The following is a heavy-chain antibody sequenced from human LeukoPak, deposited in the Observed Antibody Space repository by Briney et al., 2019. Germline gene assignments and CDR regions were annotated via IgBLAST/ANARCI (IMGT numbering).Heavy chain of an antibody. Sequence: GGSLRLSCAASGFTFSSYSMNWVRQAPGKGLEWVSSISSSSSYIYYADSVKGRFTISRDNAKNSLYLQMNSLRDEDTAVYYCARGTTYYDFWSGYETGAFDIWGQGTMVTVSS. CDR3: ARGTTYYDFWSGYETGAFDI. CDR1: GFTFSSYS. V-gene: IGHV3-21*01. D-gene: IGHD3-3*01. J-gene: IGHJ3*02. CDR2: ISSSSSYI.